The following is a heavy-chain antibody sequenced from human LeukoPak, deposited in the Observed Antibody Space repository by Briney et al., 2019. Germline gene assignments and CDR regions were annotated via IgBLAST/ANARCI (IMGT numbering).Heavy chain of an antibody. CDR2: ISAYNGNT. J-gene: IGHJ4*02. Sequence: ASVKVSCKASGYTFTSYGISWVRQAPGQGLEWMGWISAYNGNTNYAQKFQGRVTMTEDTSTDTAYMELSSLRSEDTAVYYCATGKDYYDSSGYYLNFDYWGQGTLVTVSS. CDR1: GYTFTSYG. CDR3: ATGKDYYDSSGYYLNFDY. V-gene: IGHV1-18*01. D-gene: IGHD3-22*01.